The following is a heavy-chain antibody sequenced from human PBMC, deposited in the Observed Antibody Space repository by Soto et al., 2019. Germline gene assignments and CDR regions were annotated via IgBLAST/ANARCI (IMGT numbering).Heavy chain of an antibody. Sequence: SETLSLTCTVSGGSTSSDNYWSWIRQPPGKGLEWIGHIYYSGNTDYSPSLKSRLAISIDTSKNQFSLKLSSVTAADTAVYFCAREGGESSDGLYYFDSWGQGSLVTVSS. D-gene: IGHD3-16*01. CDR2: IYYSGNT. CDR1: GGSTSSDNY. J-gene: IGHJ4*02. V-gene: IGHV4-30-4*08. CDR3: AREGGESSDGLYYFDS.